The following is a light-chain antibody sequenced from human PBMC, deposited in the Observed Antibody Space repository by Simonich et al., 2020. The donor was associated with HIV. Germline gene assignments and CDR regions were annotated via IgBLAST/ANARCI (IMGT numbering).Light chain of an antibody. CDR1: QGISKS. CDR2: GAS. CDR3: QQST. Sequence: DIQMTQSPSSLSASVGDRVTITCRASQGISKSLAWYQQKPGKAPKLLLYGASRLESGVPSRFSGSGSGTDFTLTISSLQPEDFATYYCQQSTFGPGTKVDIK. J-gene: IGKJ3*01. V-gene: IGKV1-NL1*01.